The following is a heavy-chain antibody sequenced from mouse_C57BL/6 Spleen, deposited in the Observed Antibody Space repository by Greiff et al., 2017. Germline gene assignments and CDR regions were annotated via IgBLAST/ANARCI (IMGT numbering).Heavy chain of an antibody. J-gene: IGHJ2*01. V-gene: IGHV1-15*01. CDR2: IDPETGGT. Sequence: QVQLQQSGAELVRPGASVTLSCKASGYTFTDYEMHWVKQTPVHGLEWIGAIDPETGGTAYNQKFKGKAILTADKSSSPAYMELRSLTSVDSAVYYCNSPYFDYWGQGTTLTVSS. CDR1: GYTFTDYE. CDR3: NSPYFDY.